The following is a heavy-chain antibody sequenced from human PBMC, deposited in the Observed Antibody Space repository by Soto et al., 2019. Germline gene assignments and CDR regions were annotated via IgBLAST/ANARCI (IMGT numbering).Heavy chain of an antibody. CDR1: RGSISSHY. CDR3: ARYRREAVAGYTLDN. V-gene: IGHV4-59*11. D-gene: IGHD6-13*01. Sequence: WETLSLTWTVCRGSISSHYWPWIPPPPGKGLEWIGCVYNSGSTNYNPSLKSRVTISEDTSKSQFSLKVNSMTAADTAVYYCARYRREAVAGYTLDNWGQGILVTVSS. CDR2: VYNSGST. J-gene: IGHJ4*02.